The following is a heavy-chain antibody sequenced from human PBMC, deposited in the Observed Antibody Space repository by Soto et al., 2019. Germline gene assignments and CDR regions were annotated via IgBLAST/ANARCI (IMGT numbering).Heavy chain of an antibody. V-gene: IGHV2-26*01. CDR2: IFSNDEK. CDR1: GFSLSDSRMA. CDR3: ARIKAAAGTDY. D-gene: IGHD6-13*01. Sequence: QVTLEESGPVLVRPTETLTLTCSVSGFSLSDSRMAVAWIRQPPGQALEWLAHIFSNDEKSYTPSLKSRLTISQDTSKSQVVLTMTNVGPVDTATYYCARIKAAAGTDYWGQGTLVTVSA. J-gene: IGHJ4*02.